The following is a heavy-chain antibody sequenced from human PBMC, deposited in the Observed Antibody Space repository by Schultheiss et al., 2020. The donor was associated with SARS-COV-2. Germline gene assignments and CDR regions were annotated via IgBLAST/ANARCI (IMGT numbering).Heavy chain of an antibody. D-gene: IGHD5-12*01. Sequence: GGSLRLSCAASGFTFDDYAMHWVRQAPGKGLEWVSGISWNSGSTYYADSVKGRFTISRDNSKNTLYLQMNSLRAEDTAVYYCARGVVATIGGYYYYYYMDVWGKGTTVTVSS. V-gene: IGHV3-23*01. CDR2: ISWNSGST. CDR3: ARGVVATIGGYYYYYYMDV. J-gene: IGHJ6*03. CDR1: GFTFDDYA.